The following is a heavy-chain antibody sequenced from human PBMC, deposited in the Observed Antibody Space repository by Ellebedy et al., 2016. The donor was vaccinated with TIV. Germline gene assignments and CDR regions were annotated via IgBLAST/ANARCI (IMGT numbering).Heavy chain of an antibody. Sequence: SVKVSXXASGGTFSSYAISWVRQAPGQGLEWMGGIIPIFGTANYAQKFQGRVTITADESTSTAYMELSSLRSEDTAVYYCASRSSSPTIYYYYGMDVWGQGTTVTVSS. J-gene: IGHJ6*02. V-gene: IGHV1-69*13. CDR2: IIPIFGTA. D-gene: IGHD6-13*01. CDR3: ASRSSSPTIYYYYGMDV. CDR1: GGTFSSYA.